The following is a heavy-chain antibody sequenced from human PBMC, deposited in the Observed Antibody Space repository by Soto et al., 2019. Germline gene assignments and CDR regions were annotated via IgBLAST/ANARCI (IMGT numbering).Heavy chain of an antibody. CDR2: IYYSGST. CDR1: GGSISSGGYY. D-gene: IGHD5-18*01. V-gene: IGHV4-31*03. J-gene: IGHJ4*02. Sequence: SETLSLTCTVSGGSISSGGYYWSWIRQHPGKGLEWIGYIYYSGSTYYNPSLKSRVTISVDTSKNQFSLKLSSVTAADTAVYYCASGGSSYGPSPVDYWGQGTLVTVSS. CDR3: ASGGSSYGPSPVDY.